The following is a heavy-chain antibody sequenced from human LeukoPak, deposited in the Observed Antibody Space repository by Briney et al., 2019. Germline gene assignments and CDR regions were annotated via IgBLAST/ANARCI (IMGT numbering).Heavy chain of an antibody. CDR1: GFTFSDYY. CDR2: ISSSGSTI. V-gene: IGHV3-11*04. CDR3: ARDHGEYYYDSSFQH. J-gene: IGHJ1*01. D-gene: IGHD3-22*01. Sequence: GGSLRLSCAASGFTFSDYYMSWIRQAPGKGLEWVSYISSSGSTIYYADSVKGRFTISRDNSKNTLYLQMNSLRAEDTAVYYCARDHGEYYYDSSFQHWGQGTLVTVSS.